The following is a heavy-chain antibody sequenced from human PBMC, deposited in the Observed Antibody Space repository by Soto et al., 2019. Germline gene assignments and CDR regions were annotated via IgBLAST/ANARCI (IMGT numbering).Heavy chain of an antibody. CDR2: ITDSGGST. V-gene: IGHV3-23*01. J-gene: IGHJ4*02. D-gene: IGHD4-17*01. CDR1: GFTFNNYG. CDR3: AKAATVVTSYYFDY. Sequence: EVQLLESGGGLVQPGGSLRLSCAASGFTFNNYGMSWVRQAPGKGLEWVSAITDSGGSTYYADSVKGRFTISRDNSKNTVYLQMNSLRAEDTAVYYCAKAATVVTSYYFDYWGQGTLVTVSS.